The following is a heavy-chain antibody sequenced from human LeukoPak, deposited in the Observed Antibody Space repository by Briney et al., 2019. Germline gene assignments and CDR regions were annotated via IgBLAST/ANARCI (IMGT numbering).Heavy chain of an antibody. CDR3: ARDSSRRPQKYDIATSFSTEN. J-gene: IGHJ4*02. Sequence: PGASVTVSCKTSGYTFTDYYIHWVRQAPGQGLESVGWINPKIGGTNYAPRFQGRVSMTSDTSITTAYMQLRRVTSDDTAVYYCARDSSRRPQKYDIATSFSTENWGQGTLVAVSS. V-gene: IGHV1-2*02. CDR1: GYTFTDYY. D-gene: IGHD3-9*01. CDR2: INPKIGGT.